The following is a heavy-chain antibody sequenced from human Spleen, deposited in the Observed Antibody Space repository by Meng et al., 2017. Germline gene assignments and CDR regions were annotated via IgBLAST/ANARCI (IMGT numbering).Heavy chain of an antibody. D-gene: IGHD6-13*01. CDR1: GFTFSSYW. CDR2: INTDGSTT. V-gene: IGHV3-74*01. Sequence: GSLRLSCVASGFTFSSYWMHWVRQDPGKGLVRVSRINTDGSTTSYADSVKGRFTISRDNAKNSLYLQMNSLRAEDTAVYYCARKSSSWYSYFDYWGQGTLVTVSS. J-gene: IGHJ4*02. CDR3: ARKSSSWYSYFDY.